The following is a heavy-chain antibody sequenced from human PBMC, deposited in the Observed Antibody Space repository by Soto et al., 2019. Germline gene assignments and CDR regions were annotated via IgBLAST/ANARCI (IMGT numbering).Heavy chain of an antibody. D-gene: IGHD4-17*01. CDR3: SISNSYGRGDF. CDR2: IIPVFGTT. Sequence: QVQLVQSGAEVKKPGSSVRVSCKDSGGTLNSYTISWVRQAPGQGLEWLGGIIPVFGTTDYALKFQVRVTITADQYTGPAYLDLCCQRSTDTAIYYCSISNSYGRGDFWGQGTPVTVSS. J-gene: IGHJ4*02. V-gene: IGHV1-69*01. CDR1: GGTLNSYT.